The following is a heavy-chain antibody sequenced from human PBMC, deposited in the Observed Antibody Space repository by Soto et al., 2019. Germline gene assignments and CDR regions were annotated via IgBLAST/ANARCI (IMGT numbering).Heavy chain of an antibody. CDR1: GFSLSTSGVG. D-gene: IGHD6-13*01. J-gene: IGHJ4*02. V-gene: IGHV2-5*02. Sequence: SGPTLVKPTQPLTLTCTFSGFSLSTSGVGVGWIRQPPGKALEWLALIYWDDDKRYSPSLKSRLTITKDTSKNQMVLTMTNMDPVDTATYYCAHRRPGIAAAVDWGQGTLVTVSS. CDR2: IYWDDDK. CDR3: AHRRPGIAAAVD.